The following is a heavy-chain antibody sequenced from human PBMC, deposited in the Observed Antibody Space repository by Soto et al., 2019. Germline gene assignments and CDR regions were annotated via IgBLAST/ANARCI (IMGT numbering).Heavy chain of an antibody. D-gene: IGHD3-3*01. V-gene: IGHV3-30*04. J-gene: IGHJ6*02. Sequence: LILSCAASGFNFSRSTMHWVRQAPGKGLECVAVISYDGSNKYYADSVKGRFTISRDNSKNTLYLQMNSLRAEDTAVYYCAKDVLRFLEWLAFYGMDVWGQGTTVTVSS. CDR1: GFNFSRST. CDR2: ISYDGSNK. CDR3: AKDVLRFLEWLAFYGMDV.